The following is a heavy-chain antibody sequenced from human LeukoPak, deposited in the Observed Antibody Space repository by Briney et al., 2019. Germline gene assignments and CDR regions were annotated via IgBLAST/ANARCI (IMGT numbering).Heavy chain of an antibody. CDR1: GFTFSSYA. V-gene: IGHV3-64*01. CDR2: ISSNGGST. D-gene: IGHD3-22*01. CDR3: ARGYDSSGYYLGPQNDAFDI. J-gene: IGHJ3*02. Sequence: GGSLRLSCAASGFTFSSYAMHWVRQAPGKGLEYVSAISSNGGSTYYANSVKGRFTISRDNSKNTLYLQMGSLRAEDMAVYYCARGYDSSGYYLGPQNDAFDIWGQGTMVTVSS.